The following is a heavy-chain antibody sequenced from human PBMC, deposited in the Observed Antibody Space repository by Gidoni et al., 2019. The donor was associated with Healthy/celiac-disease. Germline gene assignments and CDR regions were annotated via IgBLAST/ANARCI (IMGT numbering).Heavy chain of an antibody. Sequence: EVQLLASGGGLVQPGRSLRLSGAAPGSTCEDEAMHWVRQAPGKGLEWFSGVRWNSGSIGYADSVKGRFTISRDNAKNSLYLQMNSLRAEDTALYYCAKDTYQRLYFAAFDIWGQGTMVTVSS. CDR1: GSTCEDEA. CDR3: AKDTYQRLYFAAFDI. J-gene: IGHJ3*02. V-gene: IGHV3-9*01. D-gene: IGHD2-2*02. CDR2: VRWNSGSI.